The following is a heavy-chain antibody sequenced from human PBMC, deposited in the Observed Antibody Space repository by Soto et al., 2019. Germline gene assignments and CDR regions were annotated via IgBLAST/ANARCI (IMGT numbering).Heavy chain of an antibody. D-gene: IGHD7-27*01. CDR3: ARDPKTSGGQHWAFNYFDS. CDR2: ISYDGTNK. CDR1: GFSFSISP. J-gene: IGHJ4*02. Sequence: GGSLRLSCVASGFSFSISPMHWVRQAPGKGPEWVALISYDGTNKFYADSVKGRFTISRDNSKSTVYLQVDSLRPEDAAVYYCARDPKTSGGQHWAFNYFDSWGQGTLVTVSS. V-gene: IGHV3-30-3*01.